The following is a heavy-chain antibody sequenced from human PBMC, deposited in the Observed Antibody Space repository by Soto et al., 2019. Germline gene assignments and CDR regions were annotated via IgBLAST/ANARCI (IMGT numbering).Heavy chain of an antibody. V-gene: IGHV3-73*01. Sequence: EVQLVESGGGLVQPGGSLKLSCAASGFTFSASGMHWVRQASGKGLEWVGRIRSKANNYATAYAASVKGRFTVSRDDSKNTAYLQMDSLEPEDTAVYYCTRQYVDDYNSFDSWGQGTLVTVSS. CDR3: TRQYVDDYNSFDS. D-gene: IGHD4-4*01. J-gene: IGHJ4*02. CDR1: GFTFSASG. CDR2: IRSKANNYAT.